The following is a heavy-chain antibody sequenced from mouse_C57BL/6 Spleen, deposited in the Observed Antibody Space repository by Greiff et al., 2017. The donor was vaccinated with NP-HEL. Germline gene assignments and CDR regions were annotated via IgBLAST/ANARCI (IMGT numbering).Heavy chain of an antibody. J-gene: IGHJ4*01. D-gene: IGHD2-1*01. CDR2: IDPSDSET. CDR1: GYTFTSYW. CDR3: ARSGLLSYAMDY. Sequence: QVQLQQPGAELVRPGSSVKLSCKASGYTFTSYWMHWVKQRPIQGLEWIGNIDPSDSETHYNQKFKDKATLTVDKSSSTAYMQLISLTSEDSAVYYCARSGLLSYAMDYWGQGTSVTVSS. V-gene: IGHV1-52*01.